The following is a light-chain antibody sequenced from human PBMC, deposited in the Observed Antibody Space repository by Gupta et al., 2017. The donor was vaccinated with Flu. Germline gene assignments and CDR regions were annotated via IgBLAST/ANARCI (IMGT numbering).Light chain of an antibody. CDR3: QVWDFKSDSPLYV. CDR2: DDR. Sequence: TARITCGGNNIGIYSIHWYQQSPRQPRVVVGYDDRDRTSGIPERFSGSNSGNTANLTISRVEAGDEADYYGQVWDFKSDSPLYVFGTGTKVTVL. J-gene: IGLJ1*01. CDR1: NIGIYS. V-gene: IGLV3-21*02.